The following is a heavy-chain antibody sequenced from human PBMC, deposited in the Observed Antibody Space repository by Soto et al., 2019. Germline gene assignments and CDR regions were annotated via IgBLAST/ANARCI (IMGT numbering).Heavy chain of an antibody. Sequence: QVQLVQSGAEVKKPGASVKVSCKASGYTFTSYGISWVRQAPGQGLEWMGWISAYNGNTNYAQKLQGRVTITADESTSTAYMELSSLRSEDTAVYYCARDSEDYGDYVGYWGQGTLVTVSS. D-gene: IGHD4-17*01. CDR1: GYTFTSYG. CDR2: ISAYNGNT. J-gene: IGHJ4*02. V-gene: IGHV1-18*04. CDR3: ARDSEDYGDYVGY.